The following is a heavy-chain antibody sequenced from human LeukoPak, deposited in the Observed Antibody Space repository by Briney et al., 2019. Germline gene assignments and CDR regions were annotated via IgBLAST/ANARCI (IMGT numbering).Heavy chain of an antibody. CDR2: IKQDGSEK. CDR1: GFTFSSYW. Sequence: GGSLRLSCVASGFTFSSYWMSWVRQAPGKGLEWVANIKQDGSEKYYVDSVKGRFTISRDNAKNSLYLQMNSLRAEDTAVYYCARRIAAATSDYYYYYMDVWGKGTTVTVSS. D-gene: IGHD6-13*01. J-gene: IGHJ6*03. CDR3: ARRIAAATSDYYYYYMDV. V-gene: IGHV3-7*01.